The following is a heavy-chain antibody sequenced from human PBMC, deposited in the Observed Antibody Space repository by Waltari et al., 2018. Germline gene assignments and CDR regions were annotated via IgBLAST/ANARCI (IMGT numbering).Heavy chain of an antibody. J-gene: IGHJ5*02. V-gene: IGHV1-2*02. CDR2: INPNSGGK. Sequence: QVQLVQSGAEVKKPGASVKVSCKASGYTFTGYYMHWVRQAPGQGLEWMGWINPNSGGKKYAKKLQGRVPMTRETSISTAYMELSRLRSDDTAVYYCAREQLVRSGWFDPWGQGTLVTVSS. D-gene: IGHD6-6*01. CDR3: AREQLVRSGWFDP. CDR1: GYTFTGYY.